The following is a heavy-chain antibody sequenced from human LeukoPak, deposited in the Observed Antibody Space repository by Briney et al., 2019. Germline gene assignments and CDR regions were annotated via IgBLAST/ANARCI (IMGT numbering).Heavy chain of an antibody. CDR3: AKDVSRQLDAFDI. CDR1: GFTFSSYA. D-gene: IGHD6-13*01. Sequence: GESLKISCAASGFTFSSYAMSWVRQAPGKGLEWVSAISGSGGSTYYADSVKGRFTISRDNSKNTLYLQMNSLRAEDTAVYYCAKDVSRQLDAFDIWGQGTMVTVSS. J-gene: IGHJ3*02. CDR2: ISGSGGST. V-gene: IGHV3-23*01.